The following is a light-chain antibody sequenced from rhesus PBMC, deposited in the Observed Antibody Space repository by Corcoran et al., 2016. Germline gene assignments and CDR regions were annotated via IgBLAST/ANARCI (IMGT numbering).Light chain of an antibody. CDR2: EAS. V-gene: IGKV1-25*01. CDR1: QGISND. Sequence: DIQMTQSPSSLSASVGDRVTITCRASQGISNDLAWYQQKPGETPKLLIYEASRLQRGIPSRFSGSGSGTDFTLTISSLQSEDFATYYCQHYYSTPWTLGQGTKVEIK. J-gene: IGKJ1*01. CDR3: QHYYSTPWT.